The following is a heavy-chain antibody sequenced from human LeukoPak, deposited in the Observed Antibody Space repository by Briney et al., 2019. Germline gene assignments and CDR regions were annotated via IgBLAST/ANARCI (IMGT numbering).Heavy chain of an antibody. J-gene: IGHJ4*02. D-gene: IGHD2-2*01. V-gene: IGHV4-59*01. CDR2: IYYSGST. CDR1: GGSISSYY. Sequence: AETLTLTCTVSGGSISSYYWSWIRQAPGKGLEWVGYIYYSGSTNYNPSLKSRVTISVDTSKNQFSLKLSSVTAADTAVYYCARGVPRWAYFDYWGQGTLVTVSS. CDR3: ARGVPRWAYFDY.